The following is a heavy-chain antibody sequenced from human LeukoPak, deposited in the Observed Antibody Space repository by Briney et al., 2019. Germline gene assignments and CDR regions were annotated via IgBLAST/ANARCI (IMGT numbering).Heavy chain of an antibody. V-gene: IGHV4-38-2*02. CDR3: ARDLYSSGWGYFDY. CDR1: GYSISSGYY. CDR2: IYHSGST. D-gene: IGHD6-19*01. J-gene: IGHJ4*03. Sequence: SETLSLTCTISGYSISSGYYWGWIRQPPGKGLEWIGSIYHSGSTYYIPSLKSRVTISLDTSENQFSLKLSSVTAADTAVYYCARDLYSSGWGYFDYWGQGTLVTVSS.